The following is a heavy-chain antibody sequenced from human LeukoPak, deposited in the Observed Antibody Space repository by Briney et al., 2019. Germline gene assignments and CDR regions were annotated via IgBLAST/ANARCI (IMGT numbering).Heavy chain of an antibody. CDR3: ARDKKSGESSEIDY. J-gene: IGHJ4*02. V-gene: IGHV3-74*01. Sequence: GGSLRLSCAAPGLTFSNYWVLWVRQAPGKGLVWVSRINRDGSTTNYADSVKGRFTVSRDNAKNTLNLQMNSLRAEDTAVYYCARDKKSGESSEIDYWGQGTLVTVSS. CDR1: GLTFSNYW. D-gene: IGHD3-10*01. CDR2: INRDGSTT.